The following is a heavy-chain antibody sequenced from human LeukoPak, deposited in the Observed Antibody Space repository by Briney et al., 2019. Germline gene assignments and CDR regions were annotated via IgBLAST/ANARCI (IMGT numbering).Heavy chain of an antibody. J-gene: IGHJ4*02. D-gene: IGHD2/OR15-2a*01. CDR1: GDSISSGDHY. CDR3: PRAAAEKNICSFFAY. Sequence: PSETLSLTCTVSGDSISSGDHYWSWIRQPPGKGLEWIGYIHYSGSTYYNPSLKSRLIMSVDMSKNQFSLSLNSLTAADSAVYSCPRAAAEKNICSFFAYGGQGTLVPVSS. V-gene: IGHV4-30-4*01. CDR2: IHYSGST.